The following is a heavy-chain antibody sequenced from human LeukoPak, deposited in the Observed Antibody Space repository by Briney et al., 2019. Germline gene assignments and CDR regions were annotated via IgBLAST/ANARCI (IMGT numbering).Heavy chain of an antibody. V-gene: IGHV4-59*01. CDR3: ARGGWKYFDY. Sequence: SETLSLTCTVSGGSISGYYWSWIRQPPGKGLEWIGYIYYSGSTNYNPSLKSRVTISVDTSKNQFSLKLSSVTAADTAVYYCARGGWKYFDYWGQGTLVTVSS. J-gene: IGHJ4*02. CDR1: GGSISGYY. CDR2: IYYSGST. D-gene: IGHD1-1*01.